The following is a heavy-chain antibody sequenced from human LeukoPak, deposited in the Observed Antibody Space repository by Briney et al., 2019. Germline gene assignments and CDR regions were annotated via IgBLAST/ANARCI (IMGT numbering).Heavy chain of an antibody. Sequence: ASVKVSCKASGYTFTSYYMHWVRQAPGQGLEWMGIINPSGGSTSYAQKFQGRVTITADESTSTAYMELSSLRSEDTAVYYCASENYYGSGSYYFGGQGTLVTVSS. CDR2: INPSGGST. J-gene: IGHJ4*02. D-gene: IGHD3-10*01. CDR1: GYTFTSYY. V-gene: IGHV1-46*01. CDR3: ASENYYGSGSYYF.